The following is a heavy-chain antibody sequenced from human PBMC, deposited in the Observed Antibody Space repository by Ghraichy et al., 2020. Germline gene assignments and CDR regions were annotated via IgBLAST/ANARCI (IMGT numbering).Heavy chain of an antibody. V-gene: IGHV4-4*07. D-gene: IGHD6-6*01. J-gene: IGHJ4*02. Sequence: SETLSLTCTVSGDSISSSCWNWIRQPAGKGLEWIGRIYPSGSTNYNASLKSRVTMSLDTSKNQFSLKLSSVAAADTAVYYCARSTVAVRLGFDFWGQGTLVTVSS. CDR2: IYPSGST. CDR1: GDSISSSC. CDR3: ARSTVAVRLGFDF.